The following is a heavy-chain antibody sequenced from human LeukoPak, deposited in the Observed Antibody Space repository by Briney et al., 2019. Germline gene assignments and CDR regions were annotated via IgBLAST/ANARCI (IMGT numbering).Heavy chain of an antibody. CDR1: GYSFTSYW. V-gene: IGHV5-51*01. CDR2: IYPGDSDT. Sequence: GESLKISCKGSGYSFTSYWIGWVRQMPGKGLEWMGIIYPGDSDTRYSPSFQGQVTISADKSISTAYLQWSSLKASDTAMYYCARVDYRGNSMWGIFGQKAYYFDYWGQGTLVTVSS. D-gene: IGHD4-23*01. CDR3: ARVDYRGNSMWGIFGQKAYYFDY. J-gene: IGHJ4*02.